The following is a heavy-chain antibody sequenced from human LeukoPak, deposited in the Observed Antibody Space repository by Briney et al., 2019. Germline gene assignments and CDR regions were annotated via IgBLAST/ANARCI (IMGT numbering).Heavy chain of an antibody. J-gene: IGHJ4*02. D-gene: IGHD2-21*02. Sequence: SQTLSLTCAISGDSVSSNSATWNWIRQSPSRGLEWLGRTYYRSKWSSDYAVSVKSRISITPDTPQNQISLQLNSVTPEDTAVYYCAREHKDYDGDGYYYGYWGQGTLVTVS. CDR2: TYYRSKWSS. CDR3: AREHKDYDGDGYYYGY. CDR1: GDSVSSNSAT. V-gene: IGHV6-1*01.